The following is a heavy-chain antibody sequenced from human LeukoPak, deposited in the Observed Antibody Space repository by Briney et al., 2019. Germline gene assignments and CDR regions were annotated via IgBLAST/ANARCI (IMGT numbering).Heavy chain of an antibody. CDR1: GFTFSSYG. CDR2: IWYDGSNK. D-gene: IGHD4-17*01. J-gene: IGHJ5*02. CDR3: ATVKYDYGDPVGWFDP. V-gene: IGHV3-33*01. Sequence: GGSLRLSCAASGFTFSSYGMHWVRQAPGRGLEWVAVIWYDGSNKYYGDSVKGRFTISRDNSKKTLYLLMTSLRADDTAVYYCATVKYDYGDPVGWFDPWGQGTLVTVSS.